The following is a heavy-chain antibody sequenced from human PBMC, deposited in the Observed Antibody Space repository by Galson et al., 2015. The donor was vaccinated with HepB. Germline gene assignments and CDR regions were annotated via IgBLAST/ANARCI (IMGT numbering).Heavy chain of an antibody. CDR1: GFTFSSYG. J-gene: IGHJ3*02. V-gene: IGHV3-15*01. CDR2: IKSKTDGGTT. D-gene: IGHD2-2*02. Sequence: SLRLSCAASGFTFSSYGMHWVRQAPGKGLEWVGRIKSKTDGGTTDYAAPVKGRFTISRDDSKNTLYLQMNSLKTEDTAVYYCARDRRYPDDVFDIWGQGTMVTVSS. CDR3: ARDRRYPDDVFDI.